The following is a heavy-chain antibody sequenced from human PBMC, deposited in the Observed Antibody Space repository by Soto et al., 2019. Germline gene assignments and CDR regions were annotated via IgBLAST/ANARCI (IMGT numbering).Heavy chain of an antibody. Sequence: GGSLRLSCAASGFTFSSYAMSWVRQAPGKGLEWVSVISGSGGSTYYADSVKGRFAISRDNSKNTLYLQMNSLRAEDTAVYYCSRRTSGWYFDYWGQGTLVTVSS. CDR3: SRRTSGWYFDY. CDR1: GFTFSSYA. CDR2: ISGSGGST. J-gene: IGHJ4*02. V-gene: IGHV3-23*01. D-gene: IGHD6-19*01.